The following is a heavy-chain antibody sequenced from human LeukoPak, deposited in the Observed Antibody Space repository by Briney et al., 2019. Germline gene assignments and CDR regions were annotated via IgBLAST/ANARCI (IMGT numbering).Heavy chain of an antibody. Sequence: PGGSLRLSCAASGFTFSRYAMHWVRQAPGKGLEWVAVISYDGSNKYYADSVKGRFTISRDNSKNTLYLQMNSLRAEDTAVYYCAQGGRAVSGPTDYWGQGTLVTVSS. D-gene: IGHD5-12*01. CDR1: GFTFSRYA. J-gene: IGHJ4*02. V-gene: IGHV3-30*04. CDR2: ISYDGSNK. CDR3: AQGGRAVSGPTDY.